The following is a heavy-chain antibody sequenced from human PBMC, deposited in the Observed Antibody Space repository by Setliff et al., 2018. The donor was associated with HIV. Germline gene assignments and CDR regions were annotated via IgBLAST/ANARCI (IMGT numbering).Heavy chain of an antibody. CDR3: ARGYYDTTGSYYRSWYFDL. CDR1: GYSLTSYG. D-gene: IGHD3-22*01. J-gene: IGHJ2*01. Sequence: GASVKVSCKASGYSLTSYGISWVRQAPGQGLEWMGRINPNSGGTNYAQKFEGRVTLTRDTSIRTAYMELSRLRSDDTAVYYCARGYYDTTGSYYRSWYFDLWGRGTLVTVSS. V-gene: IGHV1-2*06. CDR2: INPNSGGT.